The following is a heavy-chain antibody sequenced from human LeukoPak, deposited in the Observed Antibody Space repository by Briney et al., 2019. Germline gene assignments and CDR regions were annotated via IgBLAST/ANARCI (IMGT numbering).Heavy chain of an antibody. CDR1: GFTFSSYG. D-gene: IGHD2-15*01. Sequence: GGSLRLSCAASGFTFSSYGMHWVCQAPGKGLEWVAVISYDGSNKYYADSVKGRFTISRDNSKNTLYLQMNSLRAEDTAVYYCAKGYCSGGSCYWKVLGLDYWGQGTLVTVSS. CDR2: ISYDGSNK. V-gene: IGHV3-30*18. CDR3: AKGYCSGGSCYWKVLGLDY. J-gene: IGHJ4*02.